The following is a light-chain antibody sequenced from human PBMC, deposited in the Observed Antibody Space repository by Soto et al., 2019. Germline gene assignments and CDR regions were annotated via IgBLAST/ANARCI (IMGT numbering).Light chain of an antibody. CDR2: DVS. J-gene: IGLJ2*01. CDR1: SSDVGGYNY. Sequence: QSALTQPASVSGSPGQSITISCTGTSSDVGGYNYVSWYQQHPGKAPKLMIYDVSNRPSGVSNRFSGSKSGNTASLTISGLQAEDEADYNGSSYTSSSTLEVVFGGGTKLTVL. V-gene: IGLV2-14*01. CDR3: SSYTSSSTLEVV.